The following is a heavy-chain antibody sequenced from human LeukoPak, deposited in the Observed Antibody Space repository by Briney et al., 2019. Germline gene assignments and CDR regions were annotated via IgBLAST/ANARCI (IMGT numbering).Heavy chain of an antibody. CDR3: ARVGYPTQRRVLSTVTIPTAGAFDI. V-gene: IGHV4-59*12. CDR2: VYYSGST. CDR1: GGSIRSYY. Sequence: SETLSLTCTVSGGSIRSYYWSWIRQPPGKGLEWIGSVYYSGSTDYNPSLKSRVTLSVDTSKNQFSLKLSSVTAADTAVYYCARVGYPTQRRVLSTVTIPTAGAFDIWGQGTLVTVSS. D-gene: IGHD4-17*01. J-gene: IGHJ3*02.